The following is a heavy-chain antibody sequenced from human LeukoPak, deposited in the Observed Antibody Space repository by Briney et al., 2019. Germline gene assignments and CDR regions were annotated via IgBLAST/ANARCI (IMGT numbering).Heavy chain of an antibody. CDR3: ASGTAHYYGSGRLAG. Sequence: SVKVSCKASGGTFSSYAISWVRQAPGQGLEWMGRIIPIFGTANYAQKFQGRVTITTDESTSTAYMELSSLRSEDTAVYYCASGTAHYYGSGRLAGWGQGTLVTVSS. CDR2: IIPIFGTA. D-gene: IGHD3-10*01. V-gene: IGHV1-69*05. J-gene: IGHJ4*02. CDR1: GGTFSSYA.